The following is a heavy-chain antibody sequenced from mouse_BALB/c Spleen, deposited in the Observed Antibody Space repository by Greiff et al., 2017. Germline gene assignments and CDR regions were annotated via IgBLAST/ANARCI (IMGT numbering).Heavy chain of an antibody. Sequence: EVHLVESGGGLVQPGGSLKLSCAASGFTFSSYTMSWVRQTPEKRLEWVAYISNGGGSTYYPDTVKGRFTISRDNAKNTLYLQMSSLKSEDTAMYYCARHNYRYWAYWGQGTLVTVSA. CDR3: ARHNYRYWAY. CDR2: ISNGGGST. CDR1: GFTFSSYT. J-gene: IGHJ3*01. D-gene: IGHD2-14*01. V-gene: IGHV5-12-2*01.